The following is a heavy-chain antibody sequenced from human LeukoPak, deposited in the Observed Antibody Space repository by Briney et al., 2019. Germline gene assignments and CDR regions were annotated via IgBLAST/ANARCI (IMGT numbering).Heavy chain of an antibody. CDR1: GFTFNSYA. Sequence: GGSLRLSCAASGFTFNSYAMSWVRQAPGKGLEWVSTITGSGGDTYYADSVKGRFTISRDNSKNTLYLQMNSLRAEDTAVYYCAKREGSWYAIAYWGQGTLVTVSS. V-gene: IGHV3-23*01. D-gene: IGHD6-13*01. CDR2: ITGSGGDT. J-gene: IGHJ4*02. CDR3: AKREGSWYAIAY.